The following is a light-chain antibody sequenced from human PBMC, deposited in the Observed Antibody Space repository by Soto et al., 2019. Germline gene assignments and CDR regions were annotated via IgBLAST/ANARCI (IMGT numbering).Light chain of an antibody. J-gene: IGLJ1*01. V-gene: IGLV2-18*02. CDR2: EVT. Sequence: QSALTQPPSVSGSPGQSVTISCIGTSSDIGGYDRVSWYQQPPGTAPKLMISEVTNRPSGVPDRFSGSKSGNTASLTISGLQAEDEADYYCSSFTSSTTYIFGTGTKVTVL. CDR3: SSFTSSTTYI. CDR1: SSDIGGYDR.